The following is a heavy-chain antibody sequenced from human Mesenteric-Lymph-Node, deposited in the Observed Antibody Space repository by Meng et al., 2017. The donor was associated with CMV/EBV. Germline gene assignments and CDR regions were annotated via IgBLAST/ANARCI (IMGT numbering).Heavy chain of an antibody. V-gene: IGHV4-34*01. CDR1: GGSFSGYY. Sequence: GGSFSGYYWSWIRPPPGKGLEWIGEINHSGSTNYNPSLKSRVTISVDTSKNQFSLKLSSVTAADTAVYYCARGKRITMVRGGGSFDYWGQGTLVTVSS. CDR2: INHSGST. J-gene: IGHJ4*02. CDR3: ARGKRITMVRGGGSFDY. D-gene: IGHD3-10*01.